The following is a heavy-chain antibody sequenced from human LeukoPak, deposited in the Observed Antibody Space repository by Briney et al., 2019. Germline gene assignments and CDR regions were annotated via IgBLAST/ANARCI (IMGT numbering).Heavy chain of an antibody. V-gene: IGHV4-4*02. Sequence: PSETLSLTCAVSGGSISSSNWWIWVRQPPGKGLEWIGEIYHSGTTNYNPSLKSRVTISVDKSKNQFSLKLSSVTAADTAVYYCARDYLGAGTVGATSGYWGQGTLVTVSS. CDR2: IYHSGTT. CDR1: GGSISSSNW. J-gene: IGHJ4*02. CDR3: ARDYLGAGTVGATSGY. D-gene: IGHD1-26*01.